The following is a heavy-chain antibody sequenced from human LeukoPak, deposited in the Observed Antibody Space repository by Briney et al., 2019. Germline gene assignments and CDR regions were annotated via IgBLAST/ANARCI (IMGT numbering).Heavy chain of an antibody. D-gene: IGHD6-19*01. V-gene: IGHV3-23*01. J-gene: IGHJ4*02. CDR3: AKDLSMAVTGSPFDY. Sequence: GGSLRLSCAASGFTFSSFAMSWVRRAPGKGLERVSTISGSSTSTYYADSVQGRFTVSRDNSKSALFLRMNSLRAEDTAIYYCAKDLSMAVTGSPFDYWGQGTLVTVSS. CDR2: ISGSSTST. CDR1: GFTFSSFA.